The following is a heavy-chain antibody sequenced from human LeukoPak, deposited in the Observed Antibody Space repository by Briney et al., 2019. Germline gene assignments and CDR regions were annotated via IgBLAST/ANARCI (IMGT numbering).Heavy chain of an antibody. D-gene: IGHD6-19*01. Sequence: SETLSLTCTVSGYSITSGHYWAWIRQPPGKGLEWIASIYNSGTTHYIPSLKSRFTMSVDSSKNQFSLRLTSVTAADMGIYYFSRRDEAQWLEPFYYWGQGTLVTVSS. V-gene: IGHV4-38-2*02. CDR2: IYNSGTT. CDR3: SRRDEAQWLEPFYY. CDR1: GYSITSGHY. J-gene: IGHJ4*02.